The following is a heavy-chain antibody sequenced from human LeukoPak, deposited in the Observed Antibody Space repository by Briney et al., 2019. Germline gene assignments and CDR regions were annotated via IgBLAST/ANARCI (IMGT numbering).Heavy chain of an antibody. CDR2: IYYSGST. D-gene: IGHD2-2*02. CDR1: GGSISSGDSS. J-gene: IGHJ4*02. CDR3: ARLSIVVVPAAISGDFDY. Sequence: SETLSLTCTVSGGSISSGDSSGSWFRQPPGKGLEWLGYIYYSGSTYYNPSLESRVTISVDTSKNQFSLKLSSVTAADTAVYYCARLSIVVVPAAISGDFDYWGQGTLVTVSS. V-gene: IGHV4-30-4*08.